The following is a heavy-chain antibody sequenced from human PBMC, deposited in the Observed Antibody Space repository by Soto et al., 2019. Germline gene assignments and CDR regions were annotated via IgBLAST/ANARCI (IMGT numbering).Heavy chain of an antibody. Sequence: TSERRSRTCGVGGGSFRDYYWILVRQPPGNGLEWIGEVNHSGEATYNPSLQSRITISLDTSNSQFSLKLTSVTAADTAMYFCARAARLPRSWFDTCGQRT. CDR2: VNHSGEA. CDR3: ARAARLPRSWFDT. J-gene: IGHJ5*02. V-gene: IGHV4-34*08. D-gene: IGHD6-25*01. CDR1: GGSFRDYY.